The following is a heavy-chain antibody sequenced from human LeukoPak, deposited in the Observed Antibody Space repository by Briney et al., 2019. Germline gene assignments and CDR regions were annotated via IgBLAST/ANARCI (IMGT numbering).Heavy chain of an antibody. D-gene: IGHD2-2*01. CDR3: AKRSPDIVVVPAAGYYYYYYMDV. CDR2: ISGSGGST. Sequence: GGSMRLSCAASGFTFSSYAMSWVRQAPGKGLEWVSAISGSGGSTYYADSVKGRFTISRDNSKNTLYLQMNSLRAEDTAVYYCAKRSPDIVVVPAAGYYYYYYMDVWGKGTTVTVSS. V-gene: IGHV3-23*01. CDR1: GFTFSSYA. J-gene: IGHJ6*03.